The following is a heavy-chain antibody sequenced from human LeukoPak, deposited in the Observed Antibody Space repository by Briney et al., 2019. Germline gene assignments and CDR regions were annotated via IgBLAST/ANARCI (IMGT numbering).Heavy chain of an antibody. CDR2: INHSGST. V-gene: IGHV4-34*01. CDR1: GGSFSGYY. Sequence: SETLSLTCAVYGGSFSGYYWSWIRQPPGKGLEWIGEINHSGSTNYNPSLKSRVTISVDTSKNQFSLKLSSVTAADTAVYYCAGEGGSAEAFDSWGQGTLVTVSS. J-gene: IGHJ4*02. D-gene: IGHD1-26*01. CDR3: AGEGGSAEAFDS.